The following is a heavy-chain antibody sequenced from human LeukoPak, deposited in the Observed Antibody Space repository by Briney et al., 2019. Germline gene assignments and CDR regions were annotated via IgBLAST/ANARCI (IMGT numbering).Heavy chain of an antibody. Sequence: GGSLRLSCAASGFTFSSYWMHWVRQAPGKGLVWVSRINTDGSSTSYADSVKGRFTISRDNAQNSLYLQMNSLRAEDTAVYYCAREYYDSLSRPTSLDYWGQGTLVSVSS. D-gene: IGHD3-9*01. CDR2: INTDGSST. J-gene: IGHJ4*02. CDR3: AREYYDSLSRPTSLDY. CDR1: GFTFSSYW. V-gene: IGHV3-74*01.